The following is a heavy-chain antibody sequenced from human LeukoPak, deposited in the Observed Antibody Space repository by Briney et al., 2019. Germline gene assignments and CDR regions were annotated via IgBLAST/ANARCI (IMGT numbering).Heavy chain of an antibody. CDR1: GFTFSPYA. CDR3: ARSRIAVAGLVLAFDY. Sequence: GGSLRLSCAASGFTFSPYAMSWVRQAPRKRLELVSYISSSSSYTNYADSVKVRVTISRDNAKNSLYLQMNSLSAEDTAVYYCARSRIAVAGLVLAFDYWGQGTLVTVSS. J-gene: IGHJ4*02. D-gene: IGHD6-19*01. CDR2: ISSSSSYT. V-gene: IGHV3-11*03.